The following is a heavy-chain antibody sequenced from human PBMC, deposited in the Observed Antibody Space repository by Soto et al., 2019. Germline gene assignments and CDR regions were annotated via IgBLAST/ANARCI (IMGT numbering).Heavy chain of an antibody. V-gene: IGHV5-10-1*01. CDR2: IDPSDSYT. D-gene: IGHD3-16*01. CDR3: ARHPSTFVDP. CDR1: GYSFTSYW. J-gene: IGHJ5*02. Sequence: GESLKISCQGSGYSFTSYWISWVRQMPGKGLEWMGRIDPSDSYTNYSPYFQGHVTISADKSISTAYLQWSSLKASDTAMYYCARHPSTFVDPWGQGTLVTVSS.